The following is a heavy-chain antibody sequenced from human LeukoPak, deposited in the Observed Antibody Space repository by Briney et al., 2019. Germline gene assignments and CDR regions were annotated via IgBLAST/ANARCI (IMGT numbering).Heavy chain of an antibody. CDR2: IRNDGSKK. D-gene: IGHD2-8*01. Sequence: GGSLRLSCAASGFTFSSSGMHWVRQAPGKGLEWAAFIRNDGSKKYYGDSVKGRFTISRDNSKNTLDLQMNSLRGEDTAEYYCAKGYAYSMDVWGQGTTVTVSS. CDR1: GFTFSSSG. J-gene: IGHJ6*02. CDR3: AKGYAYSMDV. V-gene: IGHV3-30*02.